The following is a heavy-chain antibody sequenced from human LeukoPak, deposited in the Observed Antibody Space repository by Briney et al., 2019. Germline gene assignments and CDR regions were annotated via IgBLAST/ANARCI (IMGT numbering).Heavy chain of an antibody. CDR2: IIPIFGTA. CDR1: GYTFTSYY. V-gene: IGHV1-69*13. J-gene: IGHJ4*02. Sequence: SVKVSCKASGYTFTSYYMHWVRQAPGQGLEWMGGIIPIFGTADYAQKFQGRVTITADESTSTAYMELSSLRSEDTAVYYCARDGVYGDYGPYYFDYWGQGTLVTVST. CDR3: ARDGVYGDYGPYYFDY. D-gene: IGHD4-17*01.